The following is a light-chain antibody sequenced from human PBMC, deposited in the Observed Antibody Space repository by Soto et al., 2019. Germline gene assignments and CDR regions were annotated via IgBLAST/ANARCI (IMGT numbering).Light chain of an antibody. CDR3: QSYDSSLSAVV. CDR2: GNS. V-gene: IGLV1-40*01. Sequence: QLVLTQPPSVSGAPGQRVTISCAGSSSNIGAGHDVHWYQQLPGTAPKLLIYGNSNRPSGVPDRFSGSKSGTSGSLAITGLQAEDEADYYCQSYDSSLSAVVFGGGTQLTVL. J-gene: IGLJ2*01. CDR1: SSNIGAGHD.